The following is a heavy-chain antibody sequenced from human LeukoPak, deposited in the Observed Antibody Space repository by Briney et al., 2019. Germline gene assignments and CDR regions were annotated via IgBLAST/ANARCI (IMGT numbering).Heavy chain of an antibody. CDR3: AKDSTGGEPTLGNWFDP. D-gene: IGHD2/OR15-2a*01. CDR2: ISYDGSNK. J-gene: IGHJ5*02. CDR1: GFIFSSYA. Sequence: GGSLRLSCAASGFIFSSYAMHWVRQAPGKGLEWVAVISYDGSNKYYADSVKGRFTISRDNSKNTLYLQMNSLRAEDTAVYYCAKDSTGGEPTLGNWFDPWGQGTLVTVSS. V-gene: IGHV3-30*04.